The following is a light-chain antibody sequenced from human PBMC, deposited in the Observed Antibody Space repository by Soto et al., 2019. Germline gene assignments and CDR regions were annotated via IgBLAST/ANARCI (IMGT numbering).Light chain of an antibody. CDR3: QQYNSYRYT. Sequence: DFQKTQSPPALSASVGDSVTITCRASQSINNWLAWYQQKPGKAPKVLIYDASNLESGVPSRFSGSGSGTEFTLTISSLQPDDFATYYCQQYNSYRYTFGQGTRLEIK. J-gene: IGKJ5*01. V-gene: IGKV1-5*01. CDR2: DAS. CDR1: QSINNW.